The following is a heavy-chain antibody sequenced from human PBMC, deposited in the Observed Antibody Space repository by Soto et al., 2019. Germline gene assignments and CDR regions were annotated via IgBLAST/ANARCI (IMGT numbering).Heavy chain of an antibody. V-gene: IGHV4-34*01. CDR1: GGSFSGNY. Sequence: QGQLQQWGAGLVKPSATLSLTCAVYGGSFSGNYWSWIRQPPGKGLEWIGEINHSGSTNFNPSLKSRVTISVDPSKNQFSLRLSSVTAADTAVYYCARNPPRAGAITSQWHRNYNTRYQLPPGGAFDIWGQGTMVTVSS. CDR3: ARNPPRAGAITSQWHRNYNTRYQLPPGGAFDI. D-gene: IGHD2-2*01. J-gene: IGHJ3*02. CDR2: INHSGST.